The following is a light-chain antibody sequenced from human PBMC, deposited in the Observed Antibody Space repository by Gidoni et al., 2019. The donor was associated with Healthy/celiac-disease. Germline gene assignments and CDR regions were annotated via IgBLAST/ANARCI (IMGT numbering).Light chain of an antibody. Sequence: QSALTQPASVSGSPGQSIPISCTGTSSDVGAYNYVSWYQQPPGKAPKVMIYDVSNRPSGVSNRFSGSKSGNTASLTISGLQAEDEADYYCSSYTSSTTLVFGGGTKLTVL. V-gene: IGLV2-14*03. J-gene: IGLJ3*02. CDR1: SSDVGAYNY. CDR2: DVS. CDR3: SSYTSSTTLV.